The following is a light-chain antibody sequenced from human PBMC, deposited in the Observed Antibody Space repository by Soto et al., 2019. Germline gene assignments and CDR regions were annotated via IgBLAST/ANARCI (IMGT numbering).Light chain of an antibody. CDR1: QSLRGNT. CDR3: QQYSDWPIT. J-gene: IGKJ5*01. CDR2: GVS. Sequence: EVVLTQSPVTLSLSPGERATLSCGASQSLRGNTLAWYHHKPGLAPRLLVYGVSIRATGIPDRFSGSGSGTDFTLTISRLEPEDFAVYFCQQYSDWPITFGQGTRLEIK. V-gene: IGKV3D-20*01.